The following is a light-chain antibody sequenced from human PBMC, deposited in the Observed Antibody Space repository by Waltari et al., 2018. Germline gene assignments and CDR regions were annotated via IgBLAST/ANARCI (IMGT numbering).Light chain of an antibody. CDR2: GAS. V-gene: IGKV3-15*01. CDR3: QQYNAWPRT. J-gene: IGKJ1*01. CDR1: QYVSSN. Sequence: EIVMTQSQATLSLSPGDRATLSCRASQYVSSNLAWYQQKPGQAPRLLIYGASTRATGIPGRFSGSGSGTEFTLSISGLQSEDFARYYCQQYNAWPRTFGQGTKVEIK.